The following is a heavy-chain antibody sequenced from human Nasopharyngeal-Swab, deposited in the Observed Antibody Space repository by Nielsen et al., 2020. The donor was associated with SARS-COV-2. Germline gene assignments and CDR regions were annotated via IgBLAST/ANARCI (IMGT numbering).Heavy chain of an antibody. CDR2: ISYDGSNK. CDR3: ARDFFVDGSPDY. Sequence: GESLKISCAASGFTFNIYALHWVRQAPGKGLEWVAVISYDGSNKYYADSVKGRFAISRDNSKNTMYLQMNSPRVEDTAVYYCARDFFVDGSPDYWGQGTLVTVSS. J-gene: IGHJ4*02. V-gene: IGHV3-30*09. D-gene: IGHD6-19*01. CDR1: GFTFNIYA.